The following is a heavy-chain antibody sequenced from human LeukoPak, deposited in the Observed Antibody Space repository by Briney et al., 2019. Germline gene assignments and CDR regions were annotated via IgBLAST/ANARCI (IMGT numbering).Heavy chain of an antibody. CDR3: TTKRRYSSSWYQIFDY. CDR1: GFTFSNAW. D-gene: IGHD6-13*01. V-gene: IGHV3-15*01. CDR2: IKSKTDGGTT. Sequence: GGSLRLSCAASGFTFSNAWMSWVRQAPGKGLGWVGRIKSKTDGGTTDYAAPVKGRFTISRDDSKNTLYLQMNSLKTEDTAVYYCTTKRRYSSSWYQIFDYWGQGTLVTVSS. J-gene: IGHJ4*02.